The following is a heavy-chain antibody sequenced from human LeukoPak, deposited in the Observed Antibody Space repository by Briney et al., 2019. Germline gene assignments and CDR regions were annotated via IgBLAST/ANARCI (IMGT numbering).Heavy chain of an antibody. D-gene: IGHD6-19*01. CDR1: GGSISSSSYY. J-gene: IGHJ3*02. CDR2: IYYSGST. CDR3: ARVQYSSGWYFAFDI. Sequence: SETLSLTYTVSGGSISSSSYYWGWIRQPPGKGLEWIGSIYYSGSTYYNPSLKSRVTISVDTSKNQFSLRLSSVTAADTAVYYCARVQYSSGWYFAFDIWGQGTMVTVSS. V-gene: IGHV4-39*07.